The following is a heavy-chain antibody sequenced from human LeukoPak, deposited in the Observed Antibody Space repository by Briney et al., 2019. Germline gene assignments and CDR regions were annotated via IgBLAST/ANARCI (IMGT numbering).Heavy chain of an antibody. CDR1: GYTFTSYY. D-gene: IGHD6-13*01. CDR3: ARGGIAAAGDY. V-gene: IGHV1-46*03. CDR2: INPSGGST. J-gene: IGHJ4*02. Sequence: ASVKVSXKASGYTFTSYYMHWVRQAPGQGLEWIGIINPSGGSTSYAQKFQGRVTMTRDTSTSTVYMELSSLRSEDTAVYYCARGGIAAAGDYWGQGTLVTVSS.